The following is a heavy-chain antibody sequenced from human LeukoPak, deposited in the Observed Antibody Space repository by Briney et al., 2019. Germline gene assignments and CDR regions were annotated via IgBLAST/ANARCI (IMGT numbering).Heavy chain of an antibody. D-gene: IGHD3-10*01. V-gene: IGHV5-51*01. CDR2: IYPGDSDT. Sequence: GESLKISCKGSGYSFTSYWIGWVRQMPGKGLEWMGIIYPGDSDTRYSPSLQGQVTISADKSISTAYLQWSSLKASDTAMYYCARTMVRGVIITSPLGYWGQGTLVTVSS. J-gene: IGHJ4*02. CDR1: GYSFTSYW. CDR3: ARTMVRGVIITSPLGY.